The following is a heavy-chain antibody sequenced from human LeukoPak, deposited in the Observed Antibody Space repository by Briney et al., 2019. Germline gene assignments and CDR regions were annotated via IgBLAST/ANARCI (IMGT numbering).Heavy chain of an antibody. Sequence: ASVKVSCKASGYTFTGYYMHWVRQAPGQGLEWMGWINPNSGGTNYAQNLQGRVTMTTDTSTSTAYMELRSLRSDDTAVYYCARGRRMVAASDYWGQGTLVTVSS. V-gene: IGHV1-2*02. CDR3: ARGRRMVAASDY. CDR1: GYTFTGYY. D-gene: IGHD2-15*01. CDR2: INPNSGGT. J-gene: IGHJ4*02.